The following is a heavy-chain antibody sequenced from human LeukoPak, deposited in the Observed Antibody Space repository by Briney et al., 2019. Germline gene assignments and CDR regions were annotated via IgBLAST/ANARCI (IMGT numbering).Heavy chain of an antibody. V-gene: IGHV3-11*05. CDR1: GFTFSDFY. D-gene: IGHD5-12*01. J-gene: IGHJ4*02. CDR3: ARDLGSGYDGGFDY. CDR2: ITSSSSYT. Sequence: GGSLRLSCAASGFTFSDFYMSWIRQAPGGGLEWVLYITSSSSYTNYADSVQGRFTISRDNANNSLYLHMNSLRAEDTAVYYCARDLGSGYDGGFDYWGQGTLVTVSS.